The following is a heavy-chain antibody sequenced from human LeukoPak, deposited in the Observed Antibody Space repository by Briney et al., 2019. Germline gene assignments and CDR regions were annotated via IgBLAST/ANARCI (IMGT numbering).Heavy chain of an antibody. D-gene: IGHD3-3*01. CDR2: ISGSGGIS. J-gene: IGHJ4*02. CDR3: AKAWRRAWFWIFDY. V-gene: IGHV3-23*01. Sequence: GASLRLSCAAPGFTFTTYAMSCVRQAPRKGLERVSGISGSGGISYYADSVKGRFTISIDNSNNSLYLQMNSLRAEDTAIYYCAKAWRRAWFWIFDYWGQGTLVTVFS. CDR1: GFTFTTYA.